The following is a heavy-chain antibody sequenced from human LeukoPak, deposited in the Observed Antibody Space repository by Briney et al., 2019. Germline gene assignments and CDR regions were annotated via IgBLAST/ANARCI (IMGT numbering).Heavy chain of an antibody. CDR2: IDWDDDK. CDR3: ARILTGEKGDAFDI. Sequence: SGPTLVNPTQTLXLTCTFSGFSLSTSGMCVGWIRQPPGKALEWLARIDWDDDKYYSTSLKTRLTISKDTSKNQVVLTMTNMDPVDTATYYCARILTGEKGDAFDIWGQGTMVTVSS. CDR1: GFSLSTSGMC. J-gene: IGHJ3*02. D-gene: IGHD7-27*01. V-gene: IGHV2-70*11.